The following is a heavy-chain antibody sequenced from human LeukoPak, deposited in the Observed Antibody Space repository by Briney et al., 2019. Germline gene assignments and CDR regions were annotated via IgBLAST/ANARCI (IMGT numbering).Heavy chain of an antibody. CDR1: GFTFSSYG. CDR3: AKGVGYCSGGSCQQFDY. Sequence: GGSLRLSCAASGFTFSSYGMSWVRQAPGKGLEWVPAISGSGASTYYADSVKGRFTMSRDNSKNTLYLQMNSLRAEDTAVYYCAKGVGYCSGGSCQQFDYWGQGTLVTVSS. D-gene: IGHD2-15*01. CDR2: ISGSGAST. V-gene: IGHV3-23*01. J-gene: IGHJ4*02.